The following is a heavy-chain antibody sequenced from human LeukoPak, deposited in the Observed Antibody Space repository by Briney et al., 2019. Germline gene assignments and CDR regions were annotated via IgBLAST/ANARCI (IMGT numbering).Heavy chain of an antibody. CDR3: ASALWFGETFPAY. CDR2: ISSSSSTI. J-gene: IGHJ4*02. V-gene: IGHV3-48*01. Sequence: GSLRLSCAASGLTISSYSMNWVRQAPGKGLQWVSYISSSSSTIYYADSVKGRFTISRDNAKNSLYLQMNSLRAEDTAVYYCASALWFGETFPAYWGQGTLVTVSS. CDR1: GLTISSYS. D-gene: IGHD3-10*01.